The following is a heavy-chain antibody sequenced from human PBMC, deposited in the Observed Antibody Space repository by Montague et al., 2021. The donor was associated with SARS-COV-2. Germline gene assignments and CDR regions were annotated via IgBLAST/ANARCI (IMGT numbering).Heavy chain of an antibody. Sequence: SETLSLNSTVSSGSISSSNYYWGWIRQPPGKGLEWIGNMYYSGSTYYNPSLKSRVTISIDTSKNQFSLKLSSVTAADTAVYYCARDDIVLQGVTKGMDVWGRGTTVTVSS. CDR1: SGSISSSNYY. J-gene: IGHJ6*02. D-gene: IGHD2-15*01. CDR3: ARDDIVLQGVTKGMDV. CDR2: MYYSGST. V-gene: IGHV4-39*07.